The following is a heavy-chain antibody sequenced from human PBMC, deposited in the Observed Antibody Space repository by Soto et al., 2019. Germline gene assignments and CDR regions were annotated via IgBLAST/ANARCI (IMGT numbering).Heavy chain of an antibody. CDR1: GGFFSGYY. CDR3: ARSPTHYYYYMDV. J-gene: IGHJ6*03. V-gene: IGHV4-34*01. Sequence: SETLSLTCDVYGGFFSGYYWSWIRPPPGKGLEWIGEINHSGSTNYNPSLKSRVTISVDTSKNQFSLKLSSVTAADTAVFYCARSPTHYYYYMDVWGKGTTVT. CDR2: INHSGST.